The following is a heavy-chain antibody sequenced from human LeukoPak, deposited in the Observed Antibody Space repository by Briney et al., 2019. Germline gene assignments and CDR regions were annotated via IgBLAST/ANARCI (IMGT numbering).Heavy chain of an antibody. Sequence: PSETLSLTCTVSGGSISSYYWSWIRQPAGKGLEWIGRIYTSGSTNYNPSLKSRVTMSVDTSKNQFSLKLSSVTAADTAVYYCARGRGEVSTTVTTYYFDYWGQGTLVTVSS. CDR1: GGSISSYY. D-gene: IGHD4-17*01. J-gene: IGHJ4*02. CDR3: ARGRGEVSTTVTTYYFDY. CDR2: IYTSGST. V-gene: IGHV4-4*07.